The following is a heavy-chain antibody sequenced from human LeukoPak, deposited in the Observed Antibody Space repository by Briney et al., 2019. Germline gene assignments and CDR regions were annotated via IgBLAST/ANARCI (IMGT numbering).Heavy chain of an antibody. D-gene: IGHD3-22*01. J-gene: IGHJ4*02. Sequence: GGSLRLSCAASGFTFSTYWMSWVRQAPGKGLEWVANIRKDGSDIHYVDSVKGRFTISRDNAKNSLYLEMSSLRGEDTALYYCAKAAGYYFVHYWGQGTLVTVSS. CDR3: AKAAGYYFVHY. CDR1: GFTFSTYW. V-gene: IGHV3-7*01. CDR2: IRKDGSDI.